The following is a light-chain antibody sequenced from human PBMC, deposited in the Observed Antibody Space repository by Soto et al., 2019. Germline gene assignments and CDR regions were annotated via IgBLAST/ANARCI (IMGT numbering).Light chain of an antibody. CDR1: SCNIGAGYD. Sequence: QSVLTQPPSVSGAPGQRVTISCTGSSCNIGAGYDVHWYQQLPGTATKVLIYDNNNRPSGVPDRFSGSKSGTSASLAITGLQAEDEADYYCHSYDVSLSGPVFGGGTKLTVL. CDR3: HSYDVSLSGPV. J-gene: IGLJ2*01. V-gene: IGLV1-40*01. CDR2: DNN.